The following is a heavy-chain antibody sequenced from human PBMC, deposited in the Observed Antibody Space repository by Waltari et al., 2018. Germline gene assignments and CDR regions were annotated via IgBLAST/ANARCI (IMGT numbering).Heavy chain of an antibody. Sequence: QVQLQQWGAGLLKPSETLSLTCAVYVGSFSGYYWSWIRQPPGKGLGWIGEINHSGSTNYNPSLKSRVTISVDTSKNQFSLKLSSGTAADTAVYYCARGIGITIFGVVSRNSYYYGMDVWGQGTTVTVSS. CDR2: INHSGST. V-gene: IGHV4-34*01. CDR1: VGSFSGYY. D-gene: IGHD3-3*01. J-gene: IGHJ6*02. CDR3: ARGIGITIFGVVSRNSYYYGMDV.